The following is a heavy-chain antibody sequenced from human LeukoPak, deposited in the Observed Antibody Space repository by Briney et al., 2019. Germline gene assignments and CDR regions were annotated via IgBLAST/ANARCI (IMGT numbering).Heavy chain of an antibody. Sequence: PGGSLRLSCDASGFTFNWYWMHWVRQVPGKGLVWVSYINNDGSSATYADSVRGRSTISRDSAKNTVYLQMNSLRVEDSAVYYCARGGDGAIDYWGQGTLVTVSS. CDR2: INNDGSSA. CDR3: ARGGDGAIDY. J-gene: IGHJ4*02. D-gene: IGHD4-17*01. V-gene: IGHV3-74*01. CDR1: GFTFNWYW.